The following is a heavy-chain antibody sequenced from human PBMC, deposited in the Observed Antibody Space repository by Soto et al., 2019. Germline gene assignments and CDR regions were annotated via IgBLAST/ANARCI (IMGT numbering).Heavy chain of an antibody. D-gene: IGHD3-10*01. Sequence: QVQLVQSGADVKKPGSSVKVSCKASGDTFNFYTINWVRQAPGLGLEWMGRFNPILTMSNYAQKFEGGVRITAENSTSTAYMELGRLRAEDTAMYYCATRYGAGYRAFDFWGQGALVTVSS. V-gene: IGHV1-69*02. CDR1: GDTFNFYT. CDR2: FNPILTMS. J-gene: IGHJ4*02. CDR3: ATRYGAGYRAFDF.